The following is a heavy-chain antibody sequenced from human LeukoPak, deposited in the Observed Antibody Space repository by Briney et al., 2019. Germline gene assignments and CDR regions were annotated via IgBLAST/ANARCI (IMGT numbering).Heavy chain of an antibody. CDR1: GFTFSSYG. J-gene: IGHJ4*02. Sequence: GRSLRLSCAASGFTFSSYGMHWVRQAPGKGLEWVAVISYDGSNKYYADSVKGRFTISRVNSKNTLYLQMNSLRAEDTAVYYCAKVALTGYSSGWLDYWGQGTLVTVSS. CDR3: AKVALTGYSSGWLDY. V-gene: IGHV3-30*18. CDR2: ISYDGSNK. D-gene: IGHD6-19*01.